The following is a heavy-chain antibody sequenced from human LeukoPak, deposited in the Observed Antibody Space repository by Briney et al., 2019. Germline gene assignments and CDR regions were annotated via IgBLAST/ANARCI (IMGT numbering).Heavy chain of an antibody. V-gene: IGHV4-31*11. CDR1: GGSISSGGYY. D-gene: IGHD3-10*01. CDR3: ARNDPLLWFGELSGGFDP. CDR2: IYYSGST. Sequence: SGTLSLTCAVSGGSISSGGYYWSWIRQHPGKGLEWIGYIYYSGSTYYNPSLKSRVTISVDTSKNQFSLKLSSVTAADTAVYYCARNDPLLWFGELSGGFDPWGQGTLVTVSS. J-gene: IGHJ5*02.